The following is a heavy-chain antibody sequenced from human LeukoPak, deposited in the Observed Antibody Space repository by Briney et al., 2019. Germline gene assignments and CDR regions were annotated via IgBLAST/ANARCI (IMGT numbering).Heavy chain of an antibody. CDR1: GYTFTSYG. CDR3: ARDVWPYCGRPNCYLVSDP. Sequence: ASVKVSCKASGYTFTSYGISWVRQAPGQGLEWMWWISAYSGNTNYAQSLQGRVTMTTDTSTSTAYMELRSPGSDDTAVYYCARDVWPYCGRPNCYLVSDPWGQGTLVTVSS. CDR2: ISAYSGNT. V-gene: IGHV1-18*01. D-gene: IGHD2-2*01. J-gene: IGHJ5*02.